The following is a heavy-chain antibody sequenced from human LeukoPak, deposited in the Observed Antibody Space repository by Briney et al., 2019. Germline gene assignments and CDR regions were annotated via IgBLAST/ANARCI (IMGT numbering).Heavy chain of an antibody. J-gene: IGHJ4*02. CDR2: INHSGST. CDR1: GGSFSSYY. V-gene: IGHV4-34*01. D-gene: IGHD1-1*01. Sequence: ASETLSLTCAVYGGSFSSYYWSWIRQPPGKGLEWIGEINHSGSTNYNPSLKSRVTISVDTSKNQFSLKLSSVTAADTAVYYCARGQSALEGILGYDYWGQGTLVTVSS. CDR3: ARGQSALEGILGYDY.